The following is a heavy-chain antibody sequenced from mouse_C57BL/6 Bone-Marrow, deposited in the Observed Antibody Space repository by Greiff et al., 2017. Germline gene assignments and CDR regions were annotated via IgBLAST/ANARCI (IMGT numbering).Heavy chain of an antibody. D-gene: IGHD4-1*01. V-gene: IGHV1-52*01. CDR1: GYTFTSYW. Sequence: QVQLQQSGAELVRPGSSVKLSCKASGYTFTSYWMHWVKQRPIQGLEWIGNIDPSDSETHYNQKFKDKATLTVDKSSSTAYMQLSSLTSEDSAVYYCARLTGTGYYWGQGTTLTVSS. CDR2: IDPSDSET. J-gene: IGHJ2*01. CDR3: ARLTGTGYY.